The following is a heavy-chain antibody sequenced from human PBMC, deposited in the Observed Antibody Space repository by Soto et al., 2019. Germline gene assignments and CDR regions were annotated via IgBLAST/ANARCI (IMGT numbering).Heavy chain of an antibody. V-gene: IGHV3-23*01. CDR3: AKNLLQDYIWGSYRQIEYYFDY. CDR1: GFTFSSYA. J-gene: IGHJ4*02. D-gene: IGHD3-16*02. CDR2: ISGSGGST. Sequence: EVQLLESGGGLVQPGGSLRLSCAASGFTFSSYAMSWVRQAPGKGLEWVSAISGSGGSTYYADSVKGRFTISRDNSKNTLYLHMNSLRAEDTAVYYCAKNLLQDYIWGSYRQIEYYFDYWGQGTLVTVSS.